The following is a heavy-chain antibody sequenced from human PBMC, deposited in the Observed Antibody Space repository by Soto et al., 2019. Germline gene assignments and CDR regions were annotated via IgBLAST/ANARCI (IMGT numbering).Heavy chain of an antibody. V-gene: IGHV4-31*03. J-gene: IGHJ4*02. CDR3: ARGGSSRPFDH. CDR1: GGSISSGGYY. Sequence: QVQLQESGPGLVKPSQTLSLTCTVSGGSISSGGYYWSWIRQHPGKGLEWIGYIYYSGSTYYNPSLKSRLTISVATSKNQFSRTLSSVPAGDTAVYYCARGGSSRPFDHWGQGTLVTVSS. D-gene: IGHD6-6*01. CDR2: IYYSGST.